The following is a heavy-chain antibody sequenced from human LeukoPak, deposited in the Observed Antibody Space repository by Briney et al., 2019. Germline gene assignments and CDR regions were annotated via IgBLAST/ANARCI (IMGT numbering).Heavy chain of an antibody. D-gene: IGHD2-2*01. CDR3: ARDRRYRFCTSSSCHNAFDI. CDR1: GGSISSYY. V-gene: IGHV4-4*07. CDR2: IYTSGST. Sequence: SETLSLTCTVSGGSISSYYWSWIRQPAGKGLEWIGRIYTSGSTNYNPSLKSRVTMSVDTSKNQFSLNLNSVTAADTAVYYCARDRRYRFCTSSSCHNAFDIWGQGTMVTVSS. J-gene: IGHJ3*02.